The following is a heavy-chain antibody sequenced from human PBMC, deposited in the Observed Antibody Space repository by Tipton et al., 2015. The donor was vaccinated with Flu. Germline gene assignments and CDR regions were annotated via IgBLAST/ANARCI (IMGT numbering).Heavy chain of an antibody. Sequence: TLSLTCTVSGGSISSGSYYWICIRQPAGKGLEWIGRIYTSGSTNYNPSLKSRVTISVDTSKNQFSLTLSSVTAADTAVYYCARGGQWLDEYFQHWGQGTLVTVSS. D-gene: IGHD6-19*01. V-gene: IGHV4-61*02. CDR3: ARGGQWLDEYFQH. J-gene: IGHJ1*01. CDR1: GGSISSGSYY. CDR2: IYTSGST.